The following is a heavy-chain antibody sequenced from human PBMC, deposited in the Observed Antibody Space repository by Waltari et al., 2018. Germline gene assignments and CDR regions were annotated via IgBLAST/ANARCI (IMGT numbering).Heavy chain of an antibody. V-gene: IGHV4-39*07. CDR1: GCSISSSSYY. Sequence: QLQLQESGPGLVKPSETLSLTCTVSGCSISSSSYYWGWIRQPPGKGLEWIGSIYYSGSTYYNPSLKSRVTISVDTSKNQFSLKLSSVTAADTAVYYCARGSVVVVVAATVGFDPWGQGTLVTVSS. CDR2: IYYSGST. CDR3: ARGSVVVVVAATVGFDP. J-gene: IGHJ5*02. D-gene: IGHD2-15*01.